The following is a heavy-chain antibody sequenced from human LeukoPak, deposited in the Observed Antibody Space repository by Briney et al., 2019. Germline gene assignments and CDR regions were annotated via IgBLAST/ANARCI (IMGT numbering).Heavy chain of an antibody. J-gene: IGHJ4*02. V-gene: IGHV4-59*12. CDR1: GGSISRYY. CDR2: IYYSGST. Sequence: PSETLSLTCTVSGGSISRYYWNWIRQPPGKGLEWLGYIYYSGSTNYNPSLKSRVTISVDTSKNQFSLKLASVTAADTAVYYCARGPPPDFDCWGQGTLVTVSS. CDR3: ARGPPPDFDC.